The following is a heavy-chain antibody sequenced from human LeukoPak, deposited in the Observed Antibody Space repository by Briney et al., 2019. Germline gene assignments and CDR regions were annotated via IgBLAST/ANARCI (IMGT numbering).Heavy chain of an antibody. D-gene: IGHD3-10*01. J-gene: IGHJ5*02. CDR2: INHSGST. CDR3: ARGRRRGAILNWFDP. V-gene: IGHV4-34*01. CDR1: GGSFSGYY. Sequence: PSETLSLTCAVCGGSFSGYYWSWIRQPPGKGLEWIGEINHSGSTNYNPSLKSRVTISVDTSKNQFSLKLSSVTAADTAVYYCARGRRRGAILNWFDPWGQGTLATVSS.